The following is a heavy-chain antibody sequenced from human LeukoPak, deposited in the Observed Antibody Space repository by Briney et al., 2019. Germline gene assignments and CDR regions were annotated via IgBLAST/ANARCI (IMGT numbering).Heavy chain of an antibody. Sequence: SETLSLTCTVSGGSISSYYWSWIRQPPGKGLEWIGYIYYSGSTNYNPSLKSRVAISVDTSKNQFSLKLSSVTAADTAVYYCAREGGYYYYMDVWGKGTTVTVSS. V-gene: IGHV4-59*01. D-gene: IGHD3-16*01. CDR1: GGSISSYY. CDR3: AREGGYYYYMDV. CDR2: IYYSGST. J-gene: IGHJ6*03.